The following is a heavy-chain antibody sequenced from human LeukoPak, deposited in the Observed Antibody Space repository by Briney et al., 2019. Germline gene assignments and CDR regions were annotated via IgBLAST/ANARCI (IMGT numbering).Heavy chain of an antibody. CDR2: MDHGGST. J-gene: IGHJ4*02. CDR3: ARALNWEEGYFDY. Sequence: SQTLSLTCTVSGGSISSGDHYWSWIRQPPGKGLEWIGYMDHGGSTYLNPSLKSRVTISIDRSKNRFSLKLSSMTAADTAVYYCARALNWEEGYFDYWGQGTLVTVSS. D-gene: IGHD7-27*01. V-gene: IGHV4-30-2*01. CDR1: GGSISSGDHY.